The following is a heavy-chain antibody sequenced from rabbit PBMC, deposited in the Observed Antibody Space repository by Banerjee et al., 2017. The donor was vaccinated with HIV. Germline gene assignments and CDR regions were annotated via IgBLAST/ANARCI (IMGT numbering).Heavy chain of an antibody. Sequence: QEKLEKSGGGLVKPEGSLTLTCKASGFALRGYCDLCWVRQAPGKGLEWIACIYDGDGSTRYASWAKGRFTISKPSATTVTLQMTRLTAADTDTYFRARTGSSHYIGFNLRGPETIVTV. CDR2: IYDGDGST. CDR1: GFALRGYCD. CDR3: ARTGSSHYIGFNL. J-gene: IGHJ4*01. V-gene: IGHV1S45*01. D-gene: IGHD8-1*01.